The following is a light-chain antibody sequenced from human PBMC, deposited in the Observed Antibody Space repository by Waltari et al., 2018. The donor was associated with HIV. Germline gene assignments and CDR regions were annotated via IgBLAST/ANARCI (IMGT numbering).Light chain of an antibody. CDR3: ATWDDSLAGLWV. CDR1: FSK. V-gene: IGLV1-44*01. Sequence: QSVLTQPSSASGTPGQRVTISCSGRFSKVNWYQHVKGAAPKLLIYNNDQPPSDVPYRFAGSKSGTSASLAISGLQTEDEADYYWATWDDSLAGLWVFGGGTRMTVL. CDR2: NND. J-gene: IGLJ3*02.